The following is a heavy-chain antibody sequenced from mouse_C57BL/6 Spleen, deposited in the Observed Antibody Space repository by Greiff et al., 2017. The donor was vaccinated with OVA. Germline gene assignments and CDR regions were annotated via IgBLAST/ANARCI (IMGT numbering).Heavy chain of an antibody. D-gene: IGHD3-1*01. CDR3: SRSGDPYYFAY. CDR2: INPGSGGT. CDR1: GYAFTNYL. V-gene: IGHV1-54*01. J-gene: IGHJ2*01. Sequence: QVQLQQSGAELVRPGTSVKVSCKASGYAFTNYLIEWVKQRPGQGLEWIGVINPGSGGTNYNEKFKGKATLTADKSSSTAYMQLSSLTSEDSAVYVCSRSGDPYYFAYWGQGTTLTVSS.